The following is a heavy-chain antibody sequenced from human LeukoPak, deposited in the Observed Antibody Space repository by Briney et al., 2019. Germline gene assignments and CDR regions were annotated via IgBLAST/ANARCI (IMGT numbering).Heavy chain of an antibody. J-gene: IGHJ6*02. Sequence: GASVKVSCKASGYTFTGYYMHWVRQAPGQGLEWMGWINPNSGGTNYAQTFQGRVTMTRDTSISTAYMELSRLRSDDTAVYYCARVLTFDWLQSYYYGMDVWGQGTTVTVSS. CDR3: ARVLTFDWLQSYYYGMDV. D-gene: IGHD3-9*01. CDR2: INPNSGGT. CDR1: GYTFTGYY. V-gene: IGHV1-2*02.